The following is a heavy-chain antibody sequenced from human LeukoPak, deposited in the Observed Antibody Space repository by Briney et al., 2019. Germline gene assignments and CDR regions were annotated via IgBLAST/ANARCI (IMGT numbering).Heavy chain of an antibody. V-gene: IGHV3-74*01. CDR1: GFTFSSYW. CDR2: INSDGSST. D-gene: IGHD3-22*01. Sequence: GGSLRLSCAASGFTFSSYWMHWVRQAPGKGLVWVSRINSDGSSTSYADSVKGRFTISRDNAKNTLYLHMNSLRAEDTAVYYCAREGLYDSSGYYDAFDIWGQGTMVTVSS. CDR3: AREGLYDSSGYYDAFDI. J-gene: IGHJ3*02.